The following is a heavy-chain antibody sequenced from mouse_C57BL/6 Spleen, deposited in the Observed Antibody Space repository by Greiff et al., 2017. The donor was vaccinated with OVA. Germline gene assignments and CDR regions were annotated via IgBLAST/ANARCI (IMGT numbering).Heavy chain of an antibody. CDR2: ISSGGSYT. J-gene: IGHJ4*01. V-gene: IGHV5-6*01. CDR3: ARQGVTTVVAPYYAMDY. D-gene: IGHD1-1*01. CDR1: GFTFSSYG. Sequence: VQLVESGGDLVKPGGSLKLSCAASGFTFSSYGMSWVRQTPDKRLEWVATISSGGSYTYYPDSVKGRFTISRDNAKNTLYLQMSSLKSEDTAMYYCARQGVTTVVAPYYAMDYWGQGTSVTVSS.